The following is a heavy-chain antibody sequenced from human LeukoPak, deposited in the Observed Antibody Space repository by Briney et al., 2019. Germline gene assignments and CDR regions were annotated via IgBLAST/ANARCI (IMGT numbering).Heavy chain of an antibody. CDR1: GYSISSGYY. CDR3: ARQFTEYDFWSGFWGGYYFDY. D-gene: IGHD3-3*01. V-gene: IGHV4-38-2*01. Sequence: SETLSLTCAVPGYSISSGYYWGGFRRPPGKGLTGIGSINDSGSTYHNPSLKRRATISVDTSKNTSSLKQGAVSAAAPPVYYCARQFTEYDFWSGFWGGYYFDYWGQGTLVTVSS. J-gene: IGHJ4*02. CDR2: INDSGST.